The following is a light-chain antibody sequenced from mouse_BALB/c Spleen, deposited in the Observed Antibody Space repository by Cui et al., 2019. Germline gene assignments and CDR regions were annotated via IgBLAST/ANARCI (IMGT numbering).Light chain of an antibody. J-gene: IGKJ1*01. CDR2: STS. CDR3: HQWSSYPWT. Sequence: QIFLTQSPAIMSASLGQHFTLTCSASSSVSYMHWYQQKSGTSPKLLIYSTSNLASGVPSRFSGSGSGTFYSLTISSVEAEDAADYYCHQWSSYPWTFGGGTKLEIK. CDR1: SSVSY. V-gene: IGKV4-80*01.